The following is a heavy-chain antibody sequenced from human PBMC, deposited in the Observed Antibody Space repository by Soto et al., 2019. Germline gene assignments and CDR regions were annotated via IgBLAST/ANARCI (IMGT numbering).Heavy chain of an antibody. J-gene: IGHJ4*02. CDR1: GFIFSHFE. Sequence: VQLVESGGDLVQPGGSLRLSCSASGFIFSHFEMNWVRQAPGKGLEWVSYISSSGTTINYADSVKGRFTISRDNAKNALYLQVNIMRVEDTVRYSCARGDSWIQLWQGDYWGQGTLVTVSS. V-gene: IGHV3-48*03. CDR2: ISSSGTTI. D-gene: IGHD5-18*01. CDR3: ARGDSWIQLWQGDY.